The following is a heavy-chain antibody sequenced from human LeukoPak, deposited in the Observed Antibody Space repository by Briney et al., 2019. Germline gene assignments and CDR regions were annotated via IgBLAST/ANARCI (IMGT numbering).Heavy chain of an antibody. CDR1: GYTFTSYY. J-gene: IGHJ4*02. Sequence: ASVKVSCKASGYTFTSYYMHWVRQAPGQGLEWMGLINPTGGSTGYAQKFQGRVTITADESTSTAYMELSSLRSEDTAVYYCARVSYGYSSGWYIDYWGQGTLVTVSS. V-gene: IGHV1-46*01. CDR2: INPTGGST. D-gene: IGHD6-19*01. CDR3: ARVSYGYSSGWYIDY.